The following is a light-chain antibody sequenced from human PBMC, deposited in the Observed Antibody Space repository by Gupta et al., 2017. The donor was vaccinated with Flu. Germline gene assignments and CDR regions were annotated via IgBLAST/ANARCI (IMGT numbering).Light chain of an antibody. CDR3: QQRRDWPRT. CDR2: YTS. J-gene: IGKJ2*01. CDR1: QTVRYY. V-gene: IGKV3-11*01. Sequence: EIVLTQSPAILSLSPGERATLSCRASQTVRYYLAWYQQKLGQAPRLRIYYTSNRAPGIPARGSGSGSGTDLSLTSSSREPEDSAVYYCQQRRDWPRTFGQGTKLEI.